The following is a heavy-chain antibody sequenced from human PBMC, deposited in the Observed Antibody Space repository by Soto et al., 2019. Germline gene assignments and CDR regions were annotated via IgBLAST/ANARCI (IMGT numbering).Heavy chain of an antibody. J-gene: IGHJ4*02. V-gene: IGHV3-30*03. CDR1: GFDFRSYG. CDR3: VRDSGWPILNFDS. Sequence: PGGSLRLSCTASGFDFRSYGIHWVRKAPARGLEWVAAASYDGSETYYADSAKGRFTVSKEISKNTAFLQMNALRHEDTAVYFCVRDSGWPILNFDSWGQGTLVTVSS. D-gene: IGHD3-10*01. CDR2: ASYDGSET.